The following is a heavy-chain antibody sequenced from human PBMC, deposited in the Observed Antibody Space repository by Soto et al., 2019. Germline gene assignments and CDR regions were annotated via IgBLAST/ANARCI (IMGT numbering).Heavy chain of an antibody. D-gene: IGHD2-2*01. CDR3: ASEEVPAARWY. V-gene: IGHV3-23*01. Sequence: GGSLRLSCAASGFTFSSHAMHWVRQAPGKGLEWVSTISGSGDSTYYADSLKGRFTISRDNSKNTLSLQMNSLRAEDTAVYYCASEEVPAARWYLGQGTLVTVSS. CDR1: GFTFSSHA. CDR2: ISGSGDST. J-gene: IGHJ4*02.